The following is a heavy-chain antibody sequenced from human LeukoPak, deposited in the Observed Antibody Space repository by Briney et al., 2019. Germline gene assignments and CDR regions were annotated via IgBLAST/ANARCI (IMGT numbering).Heavy chain of an antibody. D-gene: IGHD3-16*02. CDR3: ARGHSGYGYRYLDY. V-gene: IGHV1-69*05. CDR1: GGTFNSNS. J-gene: IGHJ4*01. Sequence: GASVKVSCKASGGTFNSNSISWVRHAPGQGLEWMGGFIPRLRTTNYAQKFQGRVTITTDESTSTAYMELTSLTSDDTAVYFCARGHSGYGYRYLDYWGHGTLVTVSA. CDR2: FIPRLRTT.